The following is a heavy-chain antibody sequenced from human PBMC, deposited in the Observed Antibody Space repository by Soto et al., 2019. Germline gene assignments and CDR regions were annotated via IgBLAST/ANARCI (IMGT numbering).Heavy chain of an antibody. V-gene: IGHV3-30-3*01. J-gene: IGHJ4*02. D-gene: IGHD2-8*01. CDR2: ISYDGSNK. CDR1: GFTFSSYA. CDR3: ARAPRHCTNGVCYYLDY. Sequence: GGSLRLSCAASGFTFSSYAMHWVRQAPGKGLEWVAVISYDGSNKYYADSVKGRFTISRDNSKNTLYLQMNSLRAEDTAVYYCARAPRHCTNGVCYYLDYWGQGTLVTVSS.